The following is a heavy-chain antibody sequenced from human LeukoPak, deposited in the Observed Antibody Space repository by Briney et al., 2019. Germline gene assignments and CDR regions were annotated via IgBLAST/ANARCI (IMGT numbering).Heavy chain of an antibody. D-gene: IGHD5-12*01. J-gene: IGHJ4*02. CDR2: IYYSGST. CDR3: ARMGYSGYLYYFDY. V-gene: IGHV4-59*01. CDR1: GGSTSSYY. Sequence: SETLSLTCTVSGGSTSSYYWSWIRQPPGKGLEWIGYIYYSGSTNYNPSLKSRVTISVDTSKNQFSLKVSSVTAADTAVYYCARMGYSGYLYYFDYWGQGTLVTVSS.